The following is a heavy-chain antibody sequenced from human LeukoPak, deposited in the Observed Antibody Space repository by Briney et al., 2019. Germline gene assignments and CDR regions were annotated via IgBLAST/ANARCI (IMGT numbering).Heavy chain of an antibody. CDR3: ARDPQYYYDSSGYIW. Sequence: GGSLRLSCAASGLTFSSYWMTWVRQAPGKGLEWVANIKEDGSEKYYVDSVKGRFTISRDNAKNSLYLQMNSLRAEDTAVYYCARDPQYYYDSSGYIWWGQGTLVTVSS. D-gene: IGHD3-22*01. CDR2: IKEDGSEK. V-gene: IGHV3-7*01. J-gene: IGHJ4*02. CDR1: GLTFSSYW.